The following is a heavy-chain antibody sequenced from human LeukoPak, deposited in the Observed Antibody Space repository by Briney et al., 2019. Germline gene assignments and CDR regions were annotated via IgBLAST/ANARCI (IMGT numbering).Heavy chain of an antibody. CDR1: GFTFSSYA. CDR2: ISGSGGST. V-gene: IGHV3-23*01. CDR3: AKAGRDSSSWYGTFDY. D-gene: IGHD6-13*01. J-gene: IGHJ4*02. Sequence: GGSLRLSCAASGFTFSSYAMSWVRQAPGKGLEGVSAISGSGGSTYYADSVKGRFTISRDNSKNTLYLQMNSLRAEDTAVYYCAKAGRDSSSWYGTFDYWGQGTLVTVSS.